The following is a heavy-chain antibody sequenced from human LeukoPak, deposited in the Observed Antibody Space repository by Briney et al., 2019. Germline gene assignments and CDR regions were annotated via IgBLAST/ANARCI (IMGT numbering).Heavy chain of an antibody. CDR2: ISYSGTT. J-gene: IGHJ4*02. CDR3: ARHKVGTTRLYYFDY. Sequence: PSETLSLTCTVSGGSISSSYYYWGWIRQPPGKGLEWIGTISYSGTTYYNPSLESRVTISVDTSRNQFSLKLTSVTAADTAVYYCARHKVGTTRLYYFDYWGQGTLVTVSS. CDR1: GGSISSSYYY. D-gene: IGHD1-26*01. V-gene: IGHV4-39*01.